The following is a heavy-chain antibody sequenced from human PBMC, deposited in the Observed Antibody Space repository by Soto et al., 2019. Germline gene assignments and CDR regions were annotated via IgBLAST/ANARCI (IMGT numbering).Heavy chain of an antibody. CDR2: IWYDGSND. CDR1: GFTFSNYG. CDR3: ARVAVAGTWWLDP. D-gene: IGHD6-19*01. Sequence: QVQLVESGGGVVQAGRSLRLSCAASGFTFSNYGMHWARQAPGKGLEWVALIWYDGSNDRYADSVKGRFTISRDNFKNILYLQMDPLRAEDTAVYDCARVAVAGTWWLDPWGQGTLVTVSS. J-gene: IGHJ5*02. V-gene: IGHV3-33*01.